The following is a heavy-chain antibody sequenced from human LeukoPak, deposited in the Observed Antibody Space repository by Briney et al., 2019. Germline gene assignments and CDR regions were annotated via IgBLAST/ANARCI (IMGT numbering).Heavy chain of an antibody. CDR2: MNPNSGNT. CDR1: GYTFTSYD. Sequence: GASVKVSCKASGYTFTSYDINWVRQATGQGLEWMGWMNPNSGNTGYAQKFQGRVTITRNTSISTAYMELSSLRSEDTAVYYCARVMAIAAAGYAFDIWGQGTMVTVSS. D-gene: IGHD6-13*01. V-gene: IGHV1-8*03. CDR3: ARVMAIAAAGYAFDI. J-gene: IGHJ3*02.